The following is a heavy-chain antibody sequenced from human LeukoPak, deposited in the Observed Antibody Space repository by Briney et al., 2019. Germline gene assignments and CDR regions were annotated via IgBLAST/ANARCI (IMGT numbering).Heavy chain of an antibody. CDR2: IYSGGST. Sequence: GGSLRLSCAASGFTVSSNYMSWVRQAPGKGLEWVSVIYSGGSTYYADSVKGRFTISRDNSKNTLYLQMISLRAEDTAVYYCARAVSGYDSSGGWYYFDYWGQGTLVTVSS. CDR1: GFTVSSNY. J-gene: IGHJ4*02. CDR3: ARAVSGYDSSGGWYYFDY. V-gene: IGHV3-66*01. D-gene: IGHD5-12*01.